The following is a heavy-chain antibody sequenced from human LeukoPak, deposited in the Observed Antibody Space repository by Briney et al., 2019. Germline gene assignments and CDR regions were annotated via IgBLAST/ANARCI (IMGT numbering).Heavy chain of an antibody. D-gene: IGHD1-14*01. J-gene: IGHJ4*02. Sequence: GGSLRLSCRASGLTFSTSGFNWVRQAPGKGLEWVASIGPTGADTYHADSIKGRFTISRDNANNFLYLQMNSLRAEDTAVYYCATETNGRHYDYWGQGTLLTVSS. V-gene: IGHV3-21*06. CDR3: ATETNGRHYDY. CDR1: GLTFSTSG. CDR2: IGPTGADT.